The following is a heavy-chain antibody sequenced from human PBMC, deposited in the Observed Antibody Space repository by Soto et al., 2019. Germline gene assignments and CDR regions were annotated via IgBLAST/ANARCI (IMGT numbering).Heavy chain of an antibody. J-gene: IGHJ4*02. CDR2: IYYSGST. Sequence: SETLSLSCTFSGGSNSSSSYNWEWVRQPPGKARAWIGSIYYSGSTYYNPSLKSRVTIYVDTSKNQFSLKLSSGTAADTAVYYCSRSYSRAFDYWGQGTLVPVS. V-gene: IGHV4-39*01. CDR1: GGSNSSSSYN. D-gene: IGHD6-13*01. CDR3: SRSYSRAFDY.